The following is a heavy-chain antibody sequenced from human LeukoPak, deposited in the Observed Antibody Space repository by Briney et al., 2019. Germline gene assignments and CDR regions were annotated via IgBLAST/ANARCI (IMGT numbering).Heavy chain of an antibody. V-gene: IGHV4-31*03. CDR1: GGSISSGGYY. Sequence: SETLSLTCTVSGGSISSGGYYWSWIRQHPGKGLEWIGYIYYSGSTYYNPSLKSRVTISVDTSKNQFSLKLSSVTAADTAVYYCARSERMYYYDSGRYYDGPSAFDIWGQGTMVTVSS. CDR2: IYYSGST. J-gene: IGHJ3*02. CDR3: ARSERMYYYDSGRYYDGPSAFDI. D-gene: IGHD3-10*01.